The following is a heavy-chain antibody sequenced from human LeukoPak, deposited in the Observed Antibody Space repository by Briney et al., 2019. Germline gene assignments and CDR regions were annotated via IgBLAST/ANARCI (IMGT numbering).Heavy chain of an antibody. D-gene: IGHD4-17*01. J-gene: IGHJ4*02. V-gene: IGHV3-30-3*01. CDR3: ARETCSVYGAYLYYFDY. CDR1: GFTFSSYA. CDR2: ISYDGSNK. Sequence: GGSLRLSCAASGFTFSSYAMHWVRQAPGKGREWVAVISYDGSNKYYADSVKGRFTISRDNSKNTLYLQMNSLRAEDTAVYYCARETCSVYGAYLYYFDYWGQGTLVTVSS.